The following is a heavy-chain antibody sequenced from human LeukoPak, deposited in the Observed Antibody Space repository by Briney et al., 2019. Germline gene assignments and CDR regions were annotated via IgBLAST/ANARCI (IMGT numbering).Heavy chain of an antibody. CDR3: AKWSGSGSYSYLFDY. D-gene: IGHD3-10*01. Sequence: GGSLRLSCAASGFTFSSYAMSWVRQAPGKGLEWVSSISGSGGSTYYADSVKGRFTISRDNSKNTLYLQMNSLRAEDTAVYYCAKWSGSGSYSYLFDYWGRGTLVTVSS. CDR1: GFTFSSYA. V-gene: IGHV3-23*01. J-gene: IGHJ4*02. CDR2: ISGSGGST.